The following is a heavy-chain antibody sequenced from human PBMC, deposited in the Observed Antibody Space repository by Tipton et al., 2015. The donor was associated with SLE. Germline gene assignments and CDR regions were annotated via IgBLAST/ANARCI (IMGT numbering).Heavy chain of an antibody. Sequence: SSSSYYWGWVRQAPGKGLEWVSAISGRGGSTHDADSVKGRFTISRDNYKNTLYLQMNSLRAEDRGVYYCARDPSYREKQLGVFDYWGQGALVIVSS. D-gene: IGHD6-13*01. J-gene: IGHJ4*02. CDR3: ARDPSYREKQLGVFDY. CDR1: SSSSYY. CDR2: ISGRGGST. V-gene: IGHV3-23*01.